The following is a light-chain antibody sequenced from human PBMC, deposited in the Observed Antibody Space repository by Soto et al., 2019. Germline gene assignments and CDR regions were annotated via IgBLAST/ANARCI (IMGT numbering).Light chain of an antibody. J-gene: IGKJ1*01. CDR1: QSVSSN. V-gene: IGKV3-15*01. CDR2: AAS. CDR3: QHYTIWPRT. Sequence: EIVMTQSPATLYVSPGERDTLSCRASQSVSSNLAWYQQKPGQAPSLLIYAASTRATGIPARFSGSASGTESTLTISSLQSEDFAVYYCQHYTIWPRTFGQGTKVEIK.